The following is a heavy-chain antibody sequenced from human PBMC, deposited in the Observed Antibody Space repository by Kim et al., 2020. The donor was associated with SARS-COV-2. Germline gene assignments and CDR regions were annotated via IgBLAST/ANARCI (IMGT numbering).Heavy chain of an antibody. CDR3: AREDVWDWYFDL. CDR2: ISSSSSYI. V-gene: IGHV3-21*01. CDR1: GFTFSSYS. D-gene: IGHD1-26*01. Sequence: GGSLRLSCAASGFTFSSYSMNWVRQAPGKGLEWVSSISSSSSYIYYADSVKGRFTISRDNAKNSLYLQMNSLRAEDTAVYYCAREDVWDWYFDLWGRGTLVTVSS. J-gene: IGHJ2*01.